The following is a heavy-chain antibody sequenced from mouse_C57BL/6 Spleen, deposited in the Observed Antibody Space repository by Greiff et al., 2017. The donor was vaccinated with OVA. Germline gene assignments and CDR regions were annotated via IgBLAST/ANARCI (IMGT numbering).Heavy chain of an antibody. J-gene: IGHJ4*01. D-gene: IGHD2-3*01. CDR2: INPNNGGT. CDR1: GYTFTDYY. CDR3: ANDGQPY. V-gene: IGHV1-26*01. Sequence: VQLQQSGPELVKPGASVKISCKASGYTFTDYYMNWVKQSHGKSLEWIGDINPNNGGTSYNQKFKGKATLTVDKSSSTAYMELRSLTSEDSAVYYCANDGQPYWGQGTSVTVSS.